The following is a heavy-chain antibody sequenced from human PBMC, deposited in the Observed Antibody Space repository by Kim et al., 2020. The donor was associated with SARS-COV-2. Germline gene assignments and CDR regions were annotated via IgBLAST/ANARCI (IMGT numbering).Heavy chain of an antibody. CDR3: VRVGRQQQVEGWFDP. V-gene: IGHV3-11*05. CDR2: ISGSSRYT. Sequence: GGSLRLSCAASGFTFSDYYMSWIRQAPGKGLEWISYISGSSRYTNYANSVKGRFTISRDNAKNSLYLQMNSLRPEDTAGYYCVRVGRQQQVEGWFDPWGQGTLVSVSS. D-gene: IGHD6-13*01. J-gene: IGHJ5*02. CDR1: GFTFSDYY.